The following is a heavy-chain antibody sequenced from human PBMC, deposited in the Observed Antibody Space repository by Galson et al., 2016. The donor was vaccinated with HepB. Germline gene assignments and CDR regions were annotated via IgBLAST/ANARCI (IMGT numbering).Heavy chain of an antibody. CDR2: IYYSGTT. CDR3: TWFGEPQGFDH. Sequence: ETLSLTCTVAVGPIRDYYCSWVQPSPGKGLEGTGYIYYSGTTNYNHSLKSRVTISIHTSKKHFSLRLTSVTAADTAVYYCTWFGEPQGFDHWGQGILVTISS. V-gene: IGHV4-59*12. D-gene: IGHD3-10*01. CDR1: VGPIRDYY. J-gene: IGHJ4*02.